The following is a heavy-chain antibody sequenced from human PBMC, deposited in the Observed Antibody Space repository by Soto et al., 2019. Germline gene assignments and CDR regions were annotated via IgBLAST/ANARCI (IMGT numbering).Heavy chain of an antibody. J-gene: IGHJ6*01. Sequence: GGSLRLSCLASGFTFGSHGLDWVLHAPGKGLEWVAVISYDETNEHYVDSVKGRFTISRDNSKSILYLQMNRLGPEDTAVYKCAKDLRTTISDYGMDVWGQGTTATVSS. CDR1: GFTFGSHG. CDR2: ISYDETNE. D-gene: IGHD3-3*02. V-gene: IGHV3-30*18. CDR3: AKDLRTTISDYGMDV.